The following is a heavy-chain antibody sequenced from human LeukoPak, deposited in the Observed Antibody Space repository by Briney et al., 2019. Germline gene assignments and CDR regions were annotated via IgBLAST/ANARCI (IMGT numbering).Heavy chain of an antibody. J-gene: IGHJ4*02. CDR2: VNLQGST. CDR1: GGSITNTNY. CDR3: AREGGPYRPLDY. Sequence: SETLSLTCGVSGGSITNTNYWTWVRQPPGKGLEWIGEVNLQGSTNYNPSLMGRVAISVDTSENHISLQLTSVTAADAAVYYCAREGGPYRPLDYSGQGTLVTVSS. V-gene: IGHV4-4*02.